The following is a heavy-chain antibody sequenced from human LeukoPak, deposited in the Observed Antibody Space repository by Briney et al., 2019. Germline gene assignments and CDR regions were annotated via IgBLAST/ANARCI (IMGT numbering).Heavy chain of an antibody. CDR1: GGSISSYY. Sequence: SETLSLTCTVSGGSISSYYWSWIRQPPRKGLECIGYIYYSGSTNYNPSLKSRVTISVDTSKNQFSLKLSSVTAADTAVYYCARVLRGGREKNWFDPWGQGTLVTVSS. CDR3: ARVLRGGREKNWFDP. D-gene: IGHD1-1*01. V-gene: IGHV4-59*08. CDR2: IYYSGST. J-gene: IGHJ5*02.